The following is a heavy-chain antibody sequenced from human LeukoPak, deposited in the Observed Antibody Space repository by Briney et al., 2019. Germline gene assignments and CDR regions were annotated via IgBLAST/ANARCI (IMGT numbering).Heavy chain of an antibody. D-gene: IGHD4-17*01. Sequence: PGGSLRLSCAASGFTFSSYAMGWVRQAPGKGLEWVANIKQDGSEKYYVDSVKGRFTISRDNAKNSLYLQMNSLRAEDTAVYYCAREVYSVTTFDYWGQGTLVTVSS. CDR2: IKQDGSEK. V-gene: IGHV3-7*01. CDR1: GFTFSSYA. J-gene: IGHJ4*02. CDR3: AREVYSVTTFDY.